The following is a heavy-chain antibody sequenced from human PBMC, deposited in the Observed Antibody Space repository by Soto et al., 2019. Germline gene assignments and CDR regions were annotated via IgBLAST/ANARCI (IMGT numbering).Heavy chain of an antibody. V-gene: IGHV1-3*01. D-gene: IGHD1-20*01. CDR2: INAGNGNT. Sequence: ASVMVSCKASGYTFTSYAMHWVRQAPGQRLEWMGWINAGNGNTKYSQKFQGRVTITRDTSASTAYMELSSLRSEDTAVYYCARGITLPTPLDDWGQGTLVTVSS. CDR1: GYTFTSYA. J-gene: IGHJ4*02. CDR3: ARGITLPTPLDD.